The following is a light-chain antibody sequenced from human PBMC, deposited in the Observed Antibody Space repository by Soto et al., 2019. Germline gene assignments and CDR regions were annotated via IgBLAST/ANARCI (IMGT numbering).Light chain of an antibody. Sequence: EIVLTQSPGTLSLSPGERATLSCRASQSVSNNYLALYQQKPGQAPRLLIYGASSRATGIPDRFSGSGSGTDFTLTISRLEPEDFAVYYCQQYDSSPKTFGQRTKVAIK. J-gene: IGKJ1*01. CDR2: GAS. CDR3: QQYDSSPKT. CDR1: QSVSNNY. V-gene: IGKV3-20*01.